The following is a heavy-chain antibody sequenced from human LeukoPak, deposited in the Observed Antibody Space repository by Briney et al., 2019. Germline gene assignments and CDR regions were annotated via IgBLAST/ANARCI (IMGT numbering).Heavy chain of an antibody. D-gene: IGHD3-22*01. J-gene: IGHJ4*02. Sequence: SETLSLTCTVSGGSISSGGYYWSWIRQHPGKGLEWIGYIYYSGSTCYNPSLKSRVTISVDTSKNQFSLKLSPVTAADTAVYYCARDLTYYYDSSGYSSGPGKYWGQGTLVTVSS. V-gene: IGHV4-31*03. CDR3: ARDLTYYYDSSGYSSGPGKY. CDR1: GGSISSGGYY. CDR2: IYYSGST.